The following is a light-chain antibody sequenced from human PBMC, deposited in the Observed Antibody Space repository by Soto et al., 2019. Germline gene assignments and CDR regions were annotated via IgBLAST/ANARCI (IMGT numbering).Light chain of an antibody. CDR1: SSDVGAYKY. Sequence: QSALTQPASVSGSPGQSISISCTGTSSDVGAYKYVSWYQQHPGKAPKLMIYDVTSRPSGVSNRFSGSKSGNTASLTISGLQAEDEAEYYCSSYTTSATYVLGTGTKLTVL. CDR3: SSYTTSATYV. V-gene: IGLV2-14*01. CDR2: DVT. J-gene: IGLJ1*01.